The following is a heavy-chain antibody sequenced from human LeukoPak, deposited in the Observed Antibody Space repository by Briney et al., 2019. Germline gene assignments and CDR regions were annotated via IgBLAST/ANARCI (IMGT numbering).Heavy chain of an antibody. CDR3: AKGSGPSRPYYFDY. V-gene: IGHV3-23*01. CDR1: GFTFGSYV. D-gene: IGHD6-19*01. Sequence: PGASLRLSCATSGFTFGSYVMSWVRQVPGKGLEWVSAISGRSDGTYYSDSMKGRFTISRDNSKNTLYLQMNSLRAEDTAVYYCAKGSGPSRPYYFDYWGQGTLVTVSS. J-gene: IGHJ4*02. CDR2: ISGRSDGT.